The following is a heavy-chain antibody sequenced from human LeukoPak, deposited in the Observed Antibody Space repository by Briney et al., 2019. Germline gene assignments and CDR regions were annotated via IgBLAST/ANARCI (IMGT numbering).Heavy chain of an antibody. J-gene: IGHJ4*02. CDR1: GYTFTGYY. Sequence: ASVKVSCKASGYTFTGYYMHWVRQAPGQGLEWMGWINPNSGGTNYAQKFQGRVTMTRDTSISTAYMELSRLRSDDTAVYYCARAHLNYDSSGGLDYWGQGTLVTVSS. CDR2: INPNSGGT. D-gene: IGHD3-22*01. CDR3: ARAHLNYDSSGGLDY. V-gene: IGHV1-2*02.